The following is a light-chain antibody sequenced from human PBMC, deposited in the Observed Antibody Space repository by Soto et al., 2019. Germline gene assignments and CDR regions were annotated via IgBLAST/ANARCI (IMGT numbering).Light chain of an antibody. CDR1: QSSSNW. CDR3: QQSDSYPCT. J-gene: IGKJ1*01. Sequence: DIPMTQSPSTLSASGGDRVIITCRASQSSSNWLAWYQQKPGKAPRLLIYKASSLENGVPSRFSGSGSGAEFPLAISQLQPDGFGSYSCQQSDSYPCTVGQGNKVEIK. CDR2: KAS. V-gene: IGKV1-5*03.